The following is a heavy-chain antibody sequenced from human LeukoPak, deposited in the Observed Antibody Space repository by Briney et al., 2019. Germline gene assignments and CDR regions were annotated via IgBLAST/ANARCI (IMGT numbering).Heavy chain of an antibody. CDR3: ARDISVAGSFLLFDY. CDR1: GGSISSYY. J-gene: IGHJ4*02. CDR2: IYTSGSS. D-gene: IGHD6-19*01. Sequence: SETLSLTCTVSGGSISSYYWSWIRRPAGKGLEWIGRIYTSGSSNSNPSLKSRVTMSADTSKNQFSLKLSSVTAADTAVYYCARDISVAGSFLLFDYWGQGTLVTVSS. V-gene: IGHV4-4*07.